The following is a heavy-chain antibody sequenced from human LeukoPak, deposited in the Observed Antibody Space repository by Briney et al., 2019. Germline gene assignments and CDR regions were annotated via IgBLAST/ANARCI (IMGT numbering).Heavy chain of an antibody. CDR1: GFTFSSYA. Sequence: GGSPRLSCAASGFTFSSYAMNWVRQAPGKGLEWVSAISGSDGSTYYADSVKGRFTISRDNSKNTQYLQMNSLRAEDTAVYYCAKSKVVAATMGRFDYWGQGTLVTVSS. CDR2: ISGSDGST. J-gene: IGHJ4*02. D-gene: IGHD2-15*01. V-gene: IGHV3-23*01. CDR3: AKSKVVAATMGRFDY.